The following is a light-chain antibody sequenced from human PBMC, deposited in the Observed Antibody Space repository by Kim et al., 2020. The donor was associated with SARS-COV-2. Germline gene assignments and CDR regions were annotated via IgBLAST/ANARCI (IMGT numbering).Light chain of an antibody. Sequence: SPGQSITISCTGTSSDVGSYNLVSWYQQYPGKAPKLMIYEVSKRPSGVSNRFSGSKSGNTASLTISGLQAEDEADYYCCSYAGSLLGTGTKVTVL. V-gene: IGLV2-23*02. CDR3: CSYAGSL. CDR1: SSDVGSYNL. J-gene: IGLJ1*01. CDR2: EVS.